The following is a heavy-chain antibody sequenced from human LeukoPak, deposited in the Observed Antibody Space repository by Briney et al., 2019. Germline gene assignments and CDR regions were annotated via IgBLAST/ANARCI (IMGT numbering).Heavy chain of an antibody. D-gene: IGHD3-10*01. CDR3: ARATPGSDLFDY. CDR1: GFTFSSYA. CDR2: ISYDGSNK. J-gene: IGHJ4*02. Sequence: GGSLRLPCAASGFTFSSYAMHWVRQAPGKGLEWVAVISYDGSNKYYADSVKGRFTISRDNSKNTLYLQMNSLRAEDTAVYYCARATPGSDLFDYWGQGTLVTVSS. V-gene: IGHV3-30-3*01.